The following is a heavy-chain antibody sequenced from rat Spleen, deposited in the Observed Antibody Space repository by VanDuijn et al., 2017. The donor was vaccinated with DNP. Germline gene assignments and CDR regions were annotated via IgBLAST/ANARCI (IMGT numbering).Heavy chain of an antibody. V-gene: IGHV5-25*01. CDR3: ARRGYGSYYAMDA. CDR1: GFTFSNYD. J-gene: IGHJ4*01. Sequence: EVQLVESGGGLVQPGRSLKLSCAASGFTFSNYDMAWVRQAPTKGLEWVASISSSGDSTYYRDSVKGRFTVSRDNAKSTLCLQMDSLRSEDTATYYCARRGYGSYYAMDAWGQGTSVTVSS. CDR2: ISSSGDST. D-gene: IGHD1-3*01.